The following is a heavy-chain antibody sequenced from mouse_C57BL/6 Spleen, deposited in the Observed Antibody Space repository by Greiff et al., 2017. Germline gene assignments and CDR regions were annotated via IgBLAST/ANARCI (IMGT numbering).Heavy chain of an antibody. CDR2: IYPGDGDT. CDR1: GYAFSSYW. J-gene: IGHJ1*03. D-gene: IGHD1-1*01. Sequence: VQLQESGAELVKPGASVKISCKASGYAFSSYWMNWVKQRPGKGLEWIGQIYPGDGDTNYNGKFKGKATLTADKSSSTAYMQLSSLTSEDSAVYFCARSYGSSYGYFDVWGTGTTVTVSS. V-gene: IGHV1-80*01. CDR3: ARSYGSSYGYFDV.